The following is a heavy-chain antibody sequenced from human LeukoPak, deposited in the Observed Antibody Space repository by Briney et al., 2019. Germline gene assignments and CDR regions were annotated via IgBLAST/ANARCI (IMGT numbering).Heavy chain of an antibody. D-gene: IGHD4/OR15-4a*01. CDR2: IHTSGST. Sequence: SQTLSLTCTVSGGSISSGTYYWSWLRQPAGKGLEWIGRIHTSGSTNYNPPLQSRVTISVDTSKNQFSLKLSSVTAADTAVYYCARHATIKNYWYFDLWGRGTLVTVSS. CDR1: GGSISSGTYY. J-gene: IGHJ2*01. CDR3: ARHATIKNYWYFDL. V-gene: IGHV4-61*02.